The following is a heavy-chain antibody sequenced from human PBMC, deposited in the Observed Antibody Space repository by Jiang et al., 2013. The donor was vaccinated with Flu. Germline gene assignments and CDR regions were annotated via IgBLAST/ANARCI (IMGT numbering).Heavy chain of an antibody. Sequence: VQLLESGGGLVKPGGSLRLSCAASGFTFSDYYMSWIRQAPGKGLEWVSYISSSSSYTNYADSVKGRFTISRDNAKNSLYLQMNSLRAEDTAVYYCARYVVGATTGFDYWGQGNPGHRLL. D-gene: IGHD1-26*01. V-gene: IGHV3-11*03. CDR2: ISSSSSYT. CDR1: GFTFSDYY. J-gene: IGHJ4*02. CDR3: ARYVVGATTGFDY.